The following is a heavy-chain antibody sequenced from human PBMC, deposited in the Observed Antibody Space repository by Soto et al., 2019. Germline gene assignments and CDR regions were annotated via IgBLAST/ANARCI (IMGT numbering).Heavy chain of an antibody. J-gene: IGHJ6*02. D-gene: IGHD3-10*01. Sequence: GESLKISCKGSGYSFTSYWIGWVRQMPGKGLEWMGIIYPGDSDTRYSPSFQGQVTISADNSKNTLYLQMNNLRAEDTALYYCAKDGKMRTKVWFPAGYGMDVWGQGTTVTVSS. V-gene: IGHV5-51*01. CDR1: GYSFTSYW. CDR2: IYPGDSDT. CDR3: AKDGKMRTKVWFPAGYGMDV.